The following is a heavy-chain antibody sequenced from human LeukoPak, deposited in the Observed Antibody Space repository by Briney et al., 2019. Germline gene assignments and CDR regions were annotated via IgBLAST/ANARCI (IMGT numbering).Heavy chain of an antibody. CDR3: ARENGYCSSTSCPEGDYYYYYMDV. J-gene: IGHJ6*03. D-gene: IGHD2-2*01. Sequence: GGSLRLSCAASGFTFSSYWMHWVRQAPGKGLVWVSRINTDGSSTSYADSVKGRFTISRDNARNTLYLQMNSLRAEDTAVYYCARENGYCSSTSCPEGDYYYYYMDVWGKGTTVTVSS. CDR2: INTDGSST. CDR1: GFTFSSYW. V-gene: IGHV3-74*01.